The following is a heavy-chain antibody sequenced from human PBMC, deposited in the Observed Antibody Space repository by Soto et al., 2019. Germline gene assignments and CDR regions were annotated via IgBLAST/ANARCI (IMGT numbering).Heavy chain of an antibody. Sequence: SETLSLTCAVYGGSFSGYYWSWIRQPPGKGLEWIGEINRSGSTNYNPSLKSRVTISVDTSKNQFSLKLSSVTAADTAVYYCAIGGGRESYIDYWGQGTLVTVSS. CDR2: INRSGST. D-gene: IGHD3-10*01. CDR1: GGSFSGYY. J-gene: IGHJ4*02. CDR3: AIGGGRESYIDY. V-gene: IGHV4-34*01.